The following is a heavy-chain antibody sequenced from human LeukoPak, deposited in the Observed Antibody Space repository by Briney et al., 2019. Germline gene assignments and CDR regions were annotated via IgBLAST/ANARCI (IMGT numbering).Heavy chain of an antibody. CDR2: FSPDDSNT. CDR1: GYSFTSYW. D-gene: IGHD2-15*01. CDR3: ARLNLADCSGGRCHKYYFDY. Sequence: GEYLKISCKGSGYSFTSYWIGWVRQMPGKGLEWMGIFSPDDSNTRYSPSLQRQVTISASKSISTAHLQWSSLKASDTAMYYCARLNLADCSGGRCHKYYFDYWGQGTLVTVSS. V-gene: IGHV5-51*01. J-gene: IGHJ4*02.